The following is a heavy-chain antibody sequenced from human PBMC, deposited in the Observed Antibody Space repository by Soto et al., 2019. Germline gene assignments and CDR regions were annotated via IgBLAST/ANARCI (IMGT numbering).Heavy chain of an antibody. CDR1: GGSISSYY. J-gene: IGHJ6*02. D-gene: IGHD2-2*01. CDR2: FYYSGST. CDR3: ERLGGYCSGSSCHGYYAMDV. Sequence: SETLSLTCTVSGGSISSYYWSWIRQPPGKGLDWFGFFYYSGSTNYTPSLKSRVTISVDTSKNQFSLRVTFVTAADTVIYYFERLGGYCSGSSCHGYYAMDVWGQGITVTVSS. V-gene: IGHV4-59*08.